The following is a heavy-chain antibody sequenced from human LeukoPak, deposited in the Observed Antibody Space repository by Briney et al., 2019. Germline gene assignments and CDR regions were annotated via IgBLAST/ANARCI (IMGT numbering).Heavy chain of an antibody. CDR3: ARLGYYGSGSYYKPPAATPGY. CDR2: IYYSGST. J-gene: IGHJ4*02. CDR1: GGSISSSSYY. D-gene: IGHD3-10*01. Sequence: PSETLSLTCTVSGGSISSSSYYWGWIRQPPGKGLEWIGSIYYSGSTYYNPSLKSRVTISVDTSKNQFSLKLSSVTAADTAVYYCARLGYYGSGSYYKPPAATPGYWGQGTLVTVSS. V-gene: IGHV4-39*01.